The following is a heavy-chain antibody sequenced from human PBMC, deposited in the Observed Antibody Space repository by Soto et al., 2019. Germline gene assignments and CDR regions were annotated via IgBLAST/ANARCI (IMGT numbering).Heavy chain of an antibody. CDR3: ARGREDCSSTSCPVYYFDY. J-gene: IGHJ4*02. D-gene: IGHD2-2*01. CDR2: INHSGST. V-gene: IGHV4-34*01. CDR1: GGSFSGYY. Sequence: PSETLSLTCAVYGGSFSGYYWSWIRQPPGKGLEWIGEINHSGSTNYNPSLKSRVTISVDTSKNQFSLKLSSVTAADTAVYYCARGREDCSSTSCPVYYFDYWGQGTLVTVSS.